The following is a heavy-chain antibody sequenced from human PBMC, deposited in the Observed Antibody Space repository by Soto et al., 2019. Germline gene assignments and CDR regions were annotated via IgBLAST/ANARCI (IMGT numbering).Heavy chain of an antibody. J-gene: IGHJ2*01. Sequence: QVQLQESGPGLVKPSQTLSLTCTVSGGSISSGGYYWSWIRQHPGKGLEWIGYIHYSGSTSYNPSLKKRSTTSTVTTKNQLSLNLSSVATAATAVEYCATHPYTSWNTGDWYFDLWGRGTLVTVSS. D-gene: IGHD2-21*01. CDR3: ATHPYTSWNTGDWYFDL. CDR1: GGSISSGGYY. V-gene: IGHV4-31*03. CDR2: IHYSGST.